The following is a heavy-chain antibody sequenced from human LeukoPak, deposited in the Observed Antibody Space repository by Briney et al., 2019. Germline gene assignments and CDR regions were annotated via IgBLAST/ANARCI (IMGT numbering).Heavy chain of an antibody. CDR3: ARDHIVVVTAMLDY. D-gene: IGHD2-21*02. CDR1: GYTFTSYA. V-gene: IGHV1-3*01. J-gene: IGHJ4*02. Sequence: ASVTVSCKASGYTFTSYAMHWVRQAPGQRLEWMGWINAGNGNTKYSQKFQGRVTITRDTSASTAYMELSSLRSEDTAVYYCARDHIVVVTAMLDYWGQGTLVTVSS. CDR2: INAGNGNT.